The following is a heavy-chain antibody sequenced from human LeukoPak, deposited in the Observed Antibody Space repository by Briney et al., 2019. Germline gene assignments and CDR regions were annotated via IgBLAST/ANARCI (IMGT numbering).Heavy chain of an antibody. Sequence: PSETLSLTCTVSGASISSYYWSWIRQPPGKGLEWIGYIYCSGSTNYNPSLKSRVTISVDTSKNQFSLNLSSVTAADTAVYYCARDSGSYGRYGGYWGQGTLVTVSS. V-gene: IGHV4-59*01. J-gene: IGHJ4*02. CDR3: ARDSGSYGRYGGY. CDR1: GASISSYY. CDR2: IYCSGST. D-gene: IGHD5-18*01.